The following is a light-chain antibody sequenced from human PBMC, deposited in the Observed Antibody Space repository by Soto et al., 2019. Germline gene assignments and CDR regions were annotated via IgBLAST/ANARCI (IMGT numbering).Light chain of an antibody. CDR1: QSVSSSY. CDR3: QQYGCSPIT. Sequence: EIVLTQSPGTLSLSPGERATLSCRASQSVSSSYLAWYQQKPGQAPRLLIYGASSKATGIPDRFSRSGSGTEFTLPISRLEPADYAVYYCQQYGCSPITLGQGTRLQIK. J-gene: IGKJ5*01. V-gene: IGKV3-20*01. CDR2: GAS.